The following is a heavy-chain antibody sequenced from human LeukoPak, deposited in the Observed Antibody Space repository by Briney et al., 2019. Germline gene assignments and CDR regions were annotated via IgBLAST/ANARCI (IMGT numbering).Heavy chain of an antibody. J-gene: IGHJ4*02. Sequence: ASVKVSCKASGYTFTGYYMHWVRQAPGQGLEWMGWINPNSGGTNYAQKFQGRVTMTRDTSISTAYMELSRLRSDDTAVYYCARVALVDIIVVVIPLGFDYWGQGTLVTVSS. CDR2: INPNSGGT. CDR1: GYTFTGYY. CDR3: ARVALVDIIVVVIPLGFDY. V-gene: IGHV1-2*02. D-gene: IGHD3-22*01.